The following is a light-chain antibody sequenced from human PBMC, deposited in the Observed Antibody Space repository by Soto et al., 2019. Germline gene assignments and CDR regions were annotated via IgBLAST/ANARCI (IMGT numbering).Light chain of an antibody. J-gene: IGKJ1*01. Sequence: EIVMTQSPATLSVSPWERATLSCRASQSVSRNLAWYQQKPGQAPRLLIYGASTRATGIPARFSGSGSGTEFTLTISSLQSEDFAVYYCQQYNNWPRTFGQGTKVDIK. CDR3: QQYNNWPRT. CDR1: QSVSRN. V-gene: IGKV3-15*01. CDR2: GAS.